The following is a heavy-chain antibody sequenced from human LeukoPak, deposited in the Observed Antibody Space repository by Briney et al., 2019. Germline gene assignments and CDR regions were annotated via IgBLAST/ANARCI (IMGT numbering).Heavy chain of an antibody. CDR3: ARVGDRYYFDY. CDR2: IYGGGGA. J-gene: IGHJ4*02. V-gene: IGHV3-66*01. Sequence: GGSLRLSCAASGFTFSSYAMSWVRQAPGKGLEWVSFIYGGGGAYYADSVKGRFIISRDNSKNTLFLQMNSLRAEDTAVYYCARVGDRYYFDYWGQGTLVTVSS. D-gene: IGHD4-17*01. CDR1: GFTFSSYA.